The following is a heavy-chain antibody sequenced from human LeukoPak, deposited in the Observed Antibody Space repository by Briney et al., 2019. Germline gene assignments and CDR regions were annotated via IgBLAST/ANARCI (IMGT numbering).Heavy chain of an antibody. V-gene: IGHV1-2*02. Sequence: ASEKVSCKPSGGTFSSYAISWVRQAPGQGLEWIGWVNPNSGGTNYAQKFQGRVTMTRDTSISTAYMELSRLRSDDTAVYYCARGYYYGSGSIRGAFDPWGQGTLVTVSS. J-gene: IGHJ5*02. CDR1: GGTFSSYA. D-gene: IGHD3-10*01. CDR2: VNPNSGGT. CDR3: ARGYYYGSGSIRGAFDP.